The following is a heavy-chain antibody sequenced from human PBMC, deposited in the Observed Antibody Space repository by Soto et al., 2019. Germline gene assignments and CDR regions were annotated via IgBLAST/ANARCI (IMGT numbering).Heavy chain of an antibody. Sequence: KASETLSLTCTVSGGSIGSGDYYWSWIRQPPGKGLEWIGYIYYSGSTYYNPSLKSRVTISVDTSKNQSSLKLSSVTAADTAVYYCARVSFGELYDAFDIWGQGTMVTVSS. CDR2: IYYSGST. CDR1: GGSIGSGDYY. D-gene: IGHD3-10*01. J-gene: IGHJ3*02. V-gene: IGHV4-30-4*01. CDR3: ARVSFGELYDAFDI.